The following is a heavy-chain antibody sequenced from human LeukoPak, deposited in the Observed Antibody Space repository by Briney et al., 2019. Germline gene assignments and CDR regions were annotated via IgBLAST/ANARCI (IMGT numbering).Heavy chain of an antibody. CDR3: ASILWFGESY. CDR2: IYSGGST. CDR1: GFTASSDS. D-gene: IGHD3-10*01. J-gene: IGHJ4*02. Sequence: GGSLRLSSTVSGFTASSDSMSWVRQAPGKGLEWVSVIYSGGSTYYADSVKGRFTISRDNSKNTLYLPMNSLRAVDTAVYYCASILWFGESYWGQGTLGTVSS. V-gene: IGHV3-53*01.